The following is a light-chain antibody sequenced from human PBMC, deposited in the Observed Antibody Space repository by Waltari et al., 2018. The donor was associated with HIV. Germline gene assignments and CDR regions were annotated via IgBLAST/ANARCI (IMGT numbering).Light chain of an antibody. CDR2: EVS. Sequence: QSALTQPASVSGSPGQSITISCTGTSSDAGNYNLVSWYQQHPGKAPKLMIYEVSKRPSGVSNRFSGSKSGNTASLTISGLQAEDEADYYCCSYAGSPWVFGGGTKLTVL. CDR1: SSDAGNYNL. J-gene: IGLJ3*02. CDR3: CSYAGSPWV. V-gene: IGLV2-23*02.